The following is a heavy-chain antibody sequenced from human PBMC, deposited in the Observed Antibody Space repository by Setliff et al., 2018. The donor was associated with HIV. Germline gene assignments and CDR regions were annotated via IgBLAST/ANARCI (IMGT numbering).Heavy chain of an antibody. D-gene: IGHD1-26*01. CDR1: GFTFGDYA. J-gene: IGHJ4*01. V-gene: IGHV3-48*01. CDR2: ISMSSHTSV. Sequence: GGSLRLSCAASGFTFGDYAMSWVRQAPGKGLEWVSYISMSSHTSVIYSDSVKGRLTISRDNARNSFYLQMNSLRVDDTAVYFCARDKWASGFDFWGHGTLVTVSS. CDR3: ARDKWASGFDF.